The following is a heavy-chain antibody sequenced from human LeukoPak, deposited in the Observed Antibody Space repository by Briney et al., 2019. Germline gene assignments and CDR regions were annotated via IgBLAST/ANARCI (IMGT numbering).Heavy chain of an antibody. CDR2: VNQDGNEK. Sequence: GGSLRLSCAASGFTFSSYSMNWVRQAPGKGLEWVASVNQDGNEKYYVDSVKGRFTISRDNAKNSLYLQMNSLRAEDTAVYYCARVRDYDFWSGYRGNDAFDMWGQGTMVIVSS. J-gene: IGHJ3*02. D-gene: IGHD3-3*01. V-gene: IGHV3-7*01. CDR3: ARVRDYDFWSGYRGNDAFDM. CDR1: GFTFSSYS.